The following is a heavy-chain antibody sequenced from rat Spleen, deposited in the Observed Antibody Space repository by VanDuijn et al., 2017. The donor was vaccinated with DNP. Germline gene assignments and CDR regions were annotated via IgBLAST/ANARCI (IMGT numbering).Heavy chain of an antibody. V-gene: IGHV5-20*01. J-gene: IGHJ2*01. CDR2: ISYDGGST. CDR3: TTDLGDY. CDR1: GFIFSNYW. Sequence: EVQLVESDGGLVQPGRSLKLSCIASGFIFSNYWMTWIRQAPTKGLEWVASISYDGGSTYYRDSVKGRFTISRDNAKSSLYLQMDSLRSEDTATYYCTTDLGDYWGQGVKVTVSS. D-gene: IGHD5-1*01.